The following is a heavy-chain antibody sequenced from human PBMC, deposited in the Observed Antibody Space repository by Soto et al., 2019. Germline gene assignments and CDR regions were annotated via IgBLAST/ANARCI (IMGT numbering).Heavy chain of an antibody. CDR2: IYYSGST. V-gene: IGHV4-31*03. Sequence: TSETLSLTCTVSGGSIRNGGYYWSWIRQHPGKGLECIGNIYYSGSTYYNPSLKTRVVISVDTSKNQFSLKLSSVTDADKAVYFCARGWGSYSSSSRIYGMDVWGQGTTVTVSS. J-gene: IGHJ6*02. D-gene: IGHD6-6*01. CDR3: ARGWGSYSSSSRIYGMDV. CDR1: GGSIRNGGYY.